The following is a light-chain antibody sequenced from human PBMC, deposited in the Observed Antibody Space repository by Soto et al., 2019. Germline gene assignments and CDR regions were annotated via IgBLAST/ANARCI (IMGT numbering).Light chain of an antibody. Sequence: EIVMTQSPATLSVSPGERATLSCRASQSVGNNLAWYQQKPGQAPRLLIHGASTRATGIPARFSGSGSGTDFTLTISSLEPEDFAVYYCQQRSNWPCTFGPGTKVDIK. CDR3: QQRSNWPCT. CDR1: QSVGNN. J-gene: IGKJ3*01. CDR2: GAS. V-gene: IGKV3-15*01.